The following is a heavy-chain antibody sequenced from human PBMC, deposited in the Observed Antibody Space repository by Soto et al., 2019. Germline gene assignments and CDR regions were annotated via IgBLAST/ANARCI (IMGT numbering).Heavy chain of an antibody. CDR1: GGSISSYY. V-gene: IGHV4-59*01. J-gene: IGHJ3*02. CDR2: IYYSGST. CDR3: ARARAGDAFDI. Sequence: SESLSLTCTVSGGSISSYYWSWIRQPPGKGLEWIGYIYYSGSTNYNPSLKSRVTISVDTSKNQFSLKLSSVTAADTAVYYCARARAGDAFDIWGQGTMVTVSS.